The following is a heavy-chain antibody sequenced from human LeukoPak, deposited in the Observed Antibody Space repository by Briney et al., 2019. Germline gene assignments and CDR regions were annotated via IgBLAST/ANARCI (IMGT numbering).Heavy chain of an antibody. J-gene: IGHJ4*02. D-gene: IGHD2-21*01. CDR1: GFTFSSYG. Sequence: GRSLRLSCAASGFTFSSYGMHWVRQAPGKGLEWVAVISYDGSNKYYADSVKGRFTISRDNSKNTLYLQMNSLRAEDTAVYYCAKGQKGERYFDYWGQGTLVTVSS. V-gene: IGHV3-30*18. CDR3: AKGQKGERYFDY. CDR2: ISYDGSNK.